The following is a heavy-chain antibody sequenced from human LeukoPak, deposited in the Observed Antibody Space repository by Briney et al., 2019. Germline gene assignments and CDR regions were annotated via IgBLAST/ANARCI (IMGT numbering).Heavy chain of an antibody. CDR1: GYTFTGYY. CDR3: AISIVVVPAAWTDAFDI. V-gene: IGHV1-2*02. Sequence: ASVKVSCKASGYTFTGYYMHWVRQAPGQGPEWMGWINPNSGGTNYAQKFQGRVTMTRDTSISTAYMELSRLRSDDTAVYYCAISIVVVPAAWTDAFDIWGQGTMVTVSS. J-gene: IGHJ3*02. CDR2: INPNSGGT. D-gene: IGHD2-2*01.